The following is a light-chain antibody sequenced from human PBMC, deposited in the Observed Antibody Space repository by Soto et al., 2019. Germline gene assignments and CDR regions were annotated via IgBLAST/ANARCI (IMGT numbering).Light chain of an antibody. Sequence: QAVGTLPGCLSGSRGQSITISCTGTISHVGVYYYVSWYQHHPGKAPKFLIYEVSNRPSGVSNRFSGSKSGNRASLTISGLQAEDEADYYRSSYTTRSTYVFGTGTKVTVL. CDR3: SSYTTRSTYV. J-gene: IGLJ1*01. CDR1: ISHVGVYYY. CDR2: EVS. V-gene: IGLV2-14*01.